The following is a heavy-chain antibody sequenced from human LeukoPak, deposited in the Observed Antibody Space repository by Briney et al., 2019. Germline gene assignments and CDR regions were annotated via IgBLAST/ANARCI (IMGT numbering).Heavy chain of an antibody. CDR3: AKDEPGFVRDAFDI. D-gene: IGHD2-15*01. J-gene: IGHJ3*02. V-gene: IGHV3-21*01. CDR1: GFTFSDYY. Sequence: GGSLRLSCAASGFTFSDYYMNWVRQAPGKGLEWVSSITSSSYYIHYADSVKGRFTISRHNAKNSLYLQLNSLRAEDTAVYYCAKDEPGFVRDAFDIWSQGTMVTVSS. CDR2: ITSSSYYI.